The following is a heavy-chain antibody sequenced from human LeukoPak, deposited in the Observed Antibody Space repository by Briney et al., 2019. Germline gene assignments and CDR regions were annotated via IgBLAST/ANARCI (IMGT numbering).Heavy chain of an antibody. Sequence: GGSLRLSCAASGFTLSRFWMSWVRQAPGKGLEWVANIEPDGSEKNYVGSVKGRFTISRDNAKNSLYLQINNLRVEDTAVYHCASRGGSAQPPPADYWGQGTLVTVSS. CDR1: GFTLSRFW. V-gene: IGHV3-7*01. D-gene: IGHD1-26*01. CDR3: ASRGGSAQPPPADY. CDR2: IEPDGSEK. J-gene: IGHJ4*02.